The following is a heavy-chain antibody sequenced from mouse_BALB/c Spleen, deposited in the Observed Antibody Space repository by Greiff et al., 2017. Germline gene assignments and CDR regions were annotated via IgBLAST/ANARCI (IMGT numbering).Heavy chain of an antibody. D-gene: IGHD6-5*01. CDR3: ASSYDYKVMDY. CDR1: GYAFTNYL. Sequence: VKLQQSGAELVRPGTSVKVSCKASGYAFTNYLIEWVKQRPGQGLEWIGVINPGSGGTNYNEKFKGKATLTADKSSSTAYMQLSSLTSDDSAVYFCASSYDYKVMDYWGQGTSVTVSS. J-gene: IGHJ4*01. CDR2: INPGSGGT. V-gene: IGHV1-54*03.